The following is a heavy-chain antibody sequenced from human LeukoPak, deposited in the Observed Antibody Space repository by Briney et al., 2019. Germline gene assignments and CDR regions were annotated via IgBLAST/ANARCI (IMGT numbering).Heavy chain of an antibody. V-gene: IGHV4-34*01. J-gene: IGHJ6*02. CDR2: INHSGST. Sequence: SETLSLTCAGYGGSFSGYYWSWIRQPPGKGLEWIGEINHSGSTNYNPSLKSRVTISVDTSKNQFSLKLSSVTAADTAVYYCARLALRNQLLYFHYYGMDVWGQGTTVTVSS. D-gene: IGHD2-2*02. CDR1: GGSFSGYY. CDR3: ARLALRNQLLYFHYYGMDV.